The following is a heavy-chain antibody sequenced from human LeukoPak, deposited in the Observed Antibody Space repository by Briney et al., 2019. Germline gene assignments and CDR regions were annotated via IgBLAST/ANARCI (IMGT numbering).Heavy chain of an antibody. CDR3: ARVVVDCSSTSCYARYLYYYGMDV. CDR2: ISAYNGNT. CDR1: GYTFTGYG. Sequence: ASVKVSCKASGYTFTGYGISWVRQAPGQGLEWMGWISAYNGNTNYAQKLQGRVTMTTDTSASTAYMELRSLRSDDTAVYYCARVVVDCSSTSCYARYLYYYGMDVWGQGTTVTVSS. D-gene: IGHD2-2*01. V-gene: IGHV1-18*01. J-gene: IGHJ6*02.